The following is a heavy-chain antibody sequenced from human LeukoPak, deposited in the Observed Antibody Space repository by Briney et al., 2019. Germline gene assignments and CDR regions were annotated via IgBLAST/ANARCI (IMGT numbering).Heavy chain of an antibody. Sequence: GASVKVSCKASGYTFTSYYMHWVRQAPGQGLEWTGIINPSGGSTSYAQKFQGRVTMTRDTSTSTVYMELSSLRSENTAVYYCFGYGDYGYFDYWGQGTLVTVSS. CDR3: FGYGDYGYFDY. D-gene: IGHD4-17*01. CDR1: GYTFTSYY. J-gene: IGHJ4*02. CDR2: INPSGGST. V-gene: IGHV1-46*01.